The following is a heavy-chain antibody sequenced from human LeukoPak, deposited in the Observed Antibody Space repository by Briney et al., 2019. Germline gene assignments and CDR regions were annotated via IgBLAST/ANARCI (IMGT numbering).Heavy chain of an antibody. CDR1: SNSISSGDYY. CDR3: ARGGYYGSGNDFRFDP. Sequence: SETLSLTCTVSSNSISSGDYYWSWIRQPAGKGLEWIGRIYTSGSTNYNPSLKSRVTISVETSKNQFSLKLKTVTAADTAVYYCARGGYYGSGNDFRFDPWGQGTLVTVSS. D-gene: IGHD3-10*01. V-gene: IGHV4-61*02. CDR2: IYTSGST. J-gene: IGHJ5*02.